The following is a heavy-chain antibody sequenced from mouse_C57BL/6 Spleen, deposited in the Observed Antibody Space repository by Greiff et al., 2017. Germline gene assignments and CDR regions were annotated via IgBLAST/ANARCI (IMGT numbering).Heavy chain of an antibody. CDR1: GFTFSDYG. J-gene: IGHJ4*01. CDR3: ARPLIYDGYYYAMDY. Sequence: EVQLVESGGGLVKPGGSLKLSCAASGFTFSDYGMHWVRQAPEKGLEWVAYISSGSSTIYYADTVKGRYTISRDNAKNTLFLQMTSLRSEDTAMYYCARPLIYDGYYYAMDYWGQGTSVTVSS. V-gene: IGHV5-17*01. CDR2: ISSGSSTI. D-gene: IGHD2-3*01.